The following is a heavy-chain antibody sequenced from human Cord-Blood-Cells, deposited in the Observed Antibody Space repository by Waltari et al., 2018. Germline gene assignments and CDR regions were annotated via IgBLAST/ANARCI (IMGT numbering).Heavy chain of an antibody. CDR3: ATHYNNYYDSSGYYYWFDP. D-gene: IGHD3-22*01. CDR1: GGTFSSYA. V-gene: IGHV1-69*04. Sequence: QVQLVQSGAEVKKPGSSVTVSCKASGGTFSSYAISWVRQAPGQGLEWMGGIIPILGIANYAQKFQGRVTITADESTSTAYMELSSLRSEDTAVYYCATHYNNYYDSSGYYYWFDPWGQGTLVTVSS. CDR2: IIPILGIA. J-gene: IGHJ5*02.